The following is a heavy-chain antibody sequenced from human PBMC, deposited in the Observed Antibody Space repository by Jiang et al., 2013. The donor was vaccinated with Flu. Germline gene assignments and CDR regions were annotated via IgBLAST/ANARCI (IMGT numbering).Heavy chain of an antibody. Sequence: GPGLVKPSETLSLTCAVSGDSISSSSCYWGWIRQPPGKGLEWIASIYSGSTYYNPSLKSRVTMSVDTSKNQFSLNLRSVTAADTAVYYCARQWDDTGNYYARAHFDSWGQGTLVT. CDR3: ARQWDDTGNYYARAHFDS. V-gene: IGHV4-39*01. J-gene: IGHJ4*02. CDR1: GDSISSSSCY. D-gene: IGHD1-26*01. CDR2: IYSGST.